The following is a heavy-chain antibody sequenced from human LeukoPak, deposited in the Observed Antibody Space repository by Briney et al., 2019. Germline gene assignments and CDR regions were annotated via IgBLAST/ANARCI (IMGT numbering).Heavy chain of an antibody. V-gene: IGHV3-74*01. J-gene: IGHJ4*02. CDR2: ISSGGSGT. CDR1: GFNFASNW. D-gene: IGHD7-27*01. Sequence: GGSLRLSCAASGFNFASNWMHWVRQTPGKGLMWVSRISSGGSGTSYADSVEGRFTISRDNAKNTLYLQMNSLRAEDTAVCYCAGSLGPLTEYWGQGTLVTVSS. CDR3: AGSLGPLTEY.